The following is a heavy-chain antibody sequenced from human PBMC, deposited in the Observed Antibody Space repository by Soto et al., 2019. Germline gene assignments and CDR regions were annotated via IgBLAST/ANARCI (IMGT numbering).Heavy chain of an antibody. CDR3: ARDPRGGVRYFDWLDAFDI. D-gene: IGHD3-9*01. J-gene: IGHJ3*02. Sequence: SVKVSCKASGGTFSSYAISWVRQAPGQGLEWMGGIIPIFGTANYAQKFQGRVTITADESTSTAYMEMSRLRSEDTAVYYCARDPRGGVRYFDWLDAFDIWGQGTMVTVSS. CDR2: IIPIFGTA. V-gene: IGHV1-69*13. CDR1: GGTFSSYA.